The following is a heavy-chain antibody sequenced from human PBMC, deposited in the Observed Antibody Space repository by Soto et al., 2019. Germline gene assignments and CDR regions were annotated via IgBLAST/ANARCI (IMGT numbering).Heavy chain of an antibody. J-gene: IGHJ4*02. CDR3: ATKHTFCDFQY. V-gene: IGHV1-3*01. D-gene: IGHD2-21*02. Sequence: QVQLVQSGAEVKKPGASVKVSCKASGYSFTTHKMHWVRQAPGQGLDWMGWINVGNGDTKYSPKFQGRVTYTRDTSANTGDMELSSLGSEDTAVYYCATKHTFCDFQYWGQGTLVTVSS. CDR1: GYSFTTHK. CDR2: INVGNGDT.